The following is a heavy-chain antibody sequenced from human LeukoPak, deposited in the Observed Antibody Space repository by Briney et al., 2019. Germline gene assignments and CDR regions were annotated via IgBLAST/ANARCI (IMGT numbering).Heavy chain of an antibody. Sequence: ASVNVSCNASGYTFTSYGISWVRQAPGQGLEWMGWISAYNGNTNYAQKLQGRVTMTTDTSTSTAYMELRSLRSDDTAVYYCARWQWGNYYYVMDVWGQGTTVTVSS. V-gene: IGHV1-18*01. J-gene: IGHJ6*02. D-gene: IGHD6-19*01. CDR2: ISAYNGNT. CDR1: GYTFTSYG. CDR3: ARWQWGNYYYVMDV.